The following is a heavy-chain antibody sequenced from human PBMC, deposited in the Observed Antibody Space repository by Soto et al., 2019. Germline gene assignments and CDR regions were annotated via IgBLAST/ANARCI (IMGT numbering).Heavy chain of an antibody. V-gene: IGHV2-5*02. Sequence: QITLKESGPTLVKPTQTLTLTCTFSGFSLSTNGVGVAWIRQPPGKALEWLALIYWDDDKRYSPSLQSRLTITKDTSTKQVVLTPTNMDPVASGTYYCVHNKVVAYSGPGACDPWGQGSLVTVSS. D-gene: IGHD3-10*01. CDR3: VHNKVVAYSGPGACDP. CDR1: GFSLSTNGVG. CDR2: IYWDDDK. J-gene: IGHJ5*02.